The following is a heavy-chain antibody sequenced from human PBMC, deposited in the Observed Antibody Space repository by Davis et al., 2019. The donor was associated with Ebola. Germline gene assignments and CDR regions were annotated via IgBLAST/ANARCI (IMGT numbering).Heavy chain of an antibody. CDR3: TRGWLRGGMDV. CDR1: GDSVSSAG. J-gene: IGHJ6*02. V-gene: IGHV6-1*01. Sequence: PSETLSLTCAISGDSVSSAGWNWIRQSPSRGLEWLGRTYYNSKWYNDYAVSVKSRITINPDTSKNQFSLQLKSVTPEDTALYYCTRGWLRGGMDVWGEGTTVTV. D-gene: IGHD5-18*01. CDR2: TYYNSKWYN.